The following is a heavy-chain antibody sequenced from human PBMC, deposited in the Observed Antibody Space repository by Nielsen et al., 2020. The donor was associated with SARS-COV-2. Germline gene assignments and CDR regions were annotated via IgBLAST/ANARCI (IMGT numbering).Heavy chain of an antibody. V-gene: IGHV4-34*01. Sequence: GSLRLSCAVYGGSFSGYYWSWIRQPPGKGLEWIGEINHSGSTNYNPSLKSRVTISVDTSKNQFPLKLSSVTAADTAVYYCAGCLWFGELRSSPFAFDIWGQGTMVTVSS. J-gene: IGHJ3*02. CDR1: GGSFSGYY. CDR3: AGCLWFGELRSSPFAFDI. D-gene: IGHD3-10*01. CDR2: INHSGST.